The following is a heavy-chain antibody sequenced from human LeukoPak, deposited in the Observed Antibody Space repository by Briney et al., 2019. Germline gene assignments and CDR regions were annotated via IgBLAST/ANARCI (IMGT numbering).Heavy chain of an antibody. D-gene: IGHD2-15*01. CDR2: IYHRGST. CDR1: GYSISSGYD. V-gene: IGHV4-38-2*01. Sequence: SETLSLTCAVSGYSISSGYDWGWIRQPPGKGLEGTGSIYHRGSTYYNPSLKGRFTISVDTSKNQFSLKLSSLTAEDTDMYYRARLSSGGNLDSDCWGPGTLVTVSS. CDR3: ARLSSGGNLDSDC. J-gene: IGHJ4*02.